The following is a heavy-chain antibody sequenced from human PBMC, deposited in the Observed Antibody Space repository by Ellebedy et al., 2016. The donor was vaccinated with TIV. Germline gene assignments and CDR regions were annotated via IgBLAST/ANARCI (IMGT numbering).Heavy chain of an antibody. CDR3: ARREGVRGEDY. CDR2: ISSSSSYI. Sequence: GESLKISCVASGFTFSSHSMNWVRQVPGKGLEWVSSISSSSSYIYYADSVKGRFTISRDNAKSSMYLQMNSLRAEDKAVYYCARREGVRGEDYWGQGTLVTVSS. J-gene: IGHJ4*02. D-gene: IGHD3-10*01. CDR1: GFTFSSHS. V-gene: IGHV3-21*01.